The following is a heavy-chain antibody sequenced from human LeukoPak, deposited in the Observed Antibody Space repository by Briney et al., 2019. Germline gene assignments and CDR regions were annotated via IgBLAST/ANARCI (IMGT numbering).Heavy chain of an antibody. CDR2: ISSSGNNI. CDR1: GFTFSSYE. D-gene: IGHD3-16*01. J-gene: IGHJ4*02. CDR3: ARGGVLAY. Sequence: GGSLRPSCAASGFTFSSYEMNWVRQAPGKGLEWVSSISSSGNNIYYADSVKGRCTISRDNAKNSLYLQMNSLRAEDTAVYYCARGGVLAYWGQGTLVTVSS. V-gene: IGHV3-48*03.